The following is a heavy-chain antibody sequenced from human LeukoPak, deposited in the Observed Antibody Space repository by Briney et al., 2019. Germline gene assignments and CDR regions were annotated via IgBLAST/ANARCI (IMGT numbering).Heavy chain of an antibody. Sequence: GGSLRLSCAASGFTFSSYSMNWVRQAPGKGLEWVSYITSSSSTIYYADSVKGRFTISRDNAKNSLYLQMNSLRAEDTAVYYCARDRRNTGSFFDYWGQGTLVTVSS. CDR1: GFTFSSYS. J-gene: IGHJ4*02. V-gene: IGHV3-48*01. CDR2: ITSSSSTI. CDR3: ARDRRNTGSFFDY. D-gene: IGHD1-26*01.